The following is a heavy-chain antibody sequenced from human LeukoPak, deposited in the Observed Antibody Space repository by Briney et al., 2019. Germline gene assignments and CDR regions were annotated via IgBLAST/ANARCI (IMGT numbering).Heavy chain of an antibody. Sequence: SETLSLTCTVSGGSISTSGSYWGWVRQPPGKGLEWIGEIYHSGSTNYNPSLKSRVTISVGKSKNQFSLKLSSVTAADTAVYYCVRLPYSSSRWGGLEYYYYYMDVWGKGTTVTVSS. CDR1: GGSISTSGSY. J-gene: IGHJ6*03. CDR3: VRLPYSSSRWGGLEYYYYYMDV. CDR2: IYHSGST. D-gene: IGHD6-6*01. V-gene: IGHV4-39*07.